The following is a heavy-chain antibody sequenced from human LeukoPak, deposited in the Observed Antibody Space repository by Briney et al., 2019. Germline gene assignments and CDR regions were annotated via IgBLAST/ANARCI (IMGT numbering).Heavy chain of an antibody. CDR3: AKAPTVTTWVGMDV. V-gene: IGHV3-23*01. CDR2: ISGSGDST. CDR1: GFTFSSYA. D-gene: IGHD4-17*01. Sequence: GGSLRLSCAASGFTFSSYAMSWVRQAPGKGLEWVSGISGSGDSTYYADSVRGRFTISRDNSKNTLYLQMNSLRAEDTAVYYCAKAPTVTTWVGMDVWGQGTTVTVSS. J-gene: IGHJ6*02.